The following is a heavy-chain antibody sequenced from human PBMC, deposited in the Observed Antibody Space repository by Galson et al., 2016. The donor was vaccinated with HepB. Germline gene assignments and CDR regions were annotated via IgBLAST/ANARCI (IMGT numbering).Heavy chain of an antibody. CDR2: MCQSGST. V-gene: IGHV4-4*02. D-gene: IGHD3-3*01. J-gene: IGHJ6*02. CDR3: ARGRNDFWSDFFGGYHSGMDV. Sequence: LSLTCAVSSGSVSSRHCWSWVRQPPGKGLEWIGEMCQSGSTNYSPSLKSRVTISVDKSKNQFSLMMRSVTAADTAVYYCARGRNDFWSDFFGGYHSGMDVWGQGTTVTVSS. CDR1: SGSVSSRHC.